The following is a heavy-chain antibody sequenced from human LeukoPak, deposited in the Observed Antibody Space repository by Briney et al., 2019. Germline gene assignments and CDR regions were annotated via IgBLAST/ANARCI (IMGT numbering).Heavy chain of an antibody. CDR2: ISYDGSNK. CDR3: AKDDPVTELDY. D-gene: IGHD2-21*02. Sequence: GGSLRLSCAASGLTFSSYGMHWVRQAPGKGLEWVAVISYDGSNKYYADSVKGRFTISRDNSKNTLYLQMNSLRAEDTAVYYCAKDDPVTELDYWGQGTLVTVSS. CDR1: GLTFSSYG. V-gene: IGHV3-30*18. J-gene: IGHJ4*02.